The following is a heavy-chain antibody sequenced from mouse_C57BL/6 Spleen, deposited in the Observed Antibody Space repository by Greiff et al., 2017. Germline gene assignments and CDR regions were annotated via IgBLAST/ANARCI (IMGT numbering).Heavy chain of an antibody. CDR3: ARDGGYFDY. Sequence: DVQLVESEGGLVQPGSSMKLSCTASGFTFSDYYMAWVRQVPEKGLEWVANINYDGSSTYYLDSLKSRFIISRDNAKNILYLQMSSLKSEDTATYYCARDGGYFDYWGQGTTLTVSS. J-gene: IGHJ2*01. V-gene: IGHV5-16*01. CDR1: GFTFSDYY. CDR2: INYDGSST.